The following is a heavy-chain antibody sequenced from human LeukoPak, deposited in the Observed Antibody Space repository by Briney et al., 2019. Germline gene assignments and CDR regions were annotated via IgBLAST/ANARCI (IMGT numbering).Heavy chain of an antibody. CDR1: GFTFSSYG. D-gene: IGHD7-27*01. CDR3: AKGTGDTGYYFDY. Sequence: GGSLRLSCAASGFTFSSYGMHWVRQAPGKGLEWVAFIRYDGSNKYYADSVKGRFTISRDNSKNTLYLQMSGLRAEDTAVYHCAKGTGDTGYYFDYWGQGTLVTVS. J-gene: IGHJ4*02. V-gene: IGHV3-30*02. CDR2: IRYDGSNK.